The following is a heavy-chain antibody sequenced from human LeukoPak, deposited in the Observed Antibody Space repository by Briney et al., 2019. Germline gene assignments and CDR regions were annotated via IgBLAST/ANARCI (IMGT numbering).Heavy chain of an antibody. CDR3: AKFGYGDYPYQGFDI. J-gene: IGHJ3*02. D-gene: IGHD4-17*01. CDR2: ITSSSSNT. CDR1: GFTFSSYA. V-gene: IGHV3-23*05. Sequence: GGSLGLSCAASGFTFSSYAMSWVRQAPGKGLEWVSAITSSSSNTYYADSVEGRFTISRDNSKNTLCLQMNNLRAEDTAVYHCAKFGYGDYPYQGFDIWGQGARVTVSS.